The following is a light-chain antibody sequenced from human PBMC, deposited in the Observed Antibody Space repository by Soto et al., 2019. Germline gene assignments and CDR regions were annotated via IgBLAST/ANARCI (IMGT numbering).Light chain of an antibody. CDR1: SSDVGGYTY. J-gene: IGLJ1*01. CDR2: EVN. Sequence: QSVLTQPAPVSGSPRQSITISCTGASSDVGGYTYVSWYQQHPGKAPKLIIYEVNNRPSGVSHRFSGSKSGNTASLTISGLQAEDEADYYCSSYTSSRTLSVFGTGTKVTVL. V-gene: IGLV2-14*01. CDR3: SSYTSSRTLSV.